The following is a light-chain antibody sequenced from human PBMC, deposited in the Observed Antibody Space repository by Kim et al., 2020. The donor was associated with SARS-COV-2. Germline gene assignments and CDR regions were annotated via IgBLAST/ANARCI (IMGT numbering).Light chain of an antibody. Sequence: DIQMTQSPSTLSTSVGDRVTITCRASQSFSHWLAWYQQKPGEAPKVLIYDASSLESGVPSRFSVSGSGTEFTLTISGLQPDDFATYYCQQYNNYPYSFGQGTKLEI. J-gene: IGKJ2*01. CDR2: DAS. V-gene: IGKV1-5*01. CDR1: QSFSHW. CDR3: QQYNNYPYS.